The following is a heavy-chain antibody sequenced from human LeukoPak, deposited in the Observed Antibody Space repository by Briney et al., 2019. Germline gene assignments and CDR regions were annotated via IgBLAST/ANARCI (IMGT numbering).Heavy chain of an antibody. CDR3: AKDVAAYYYDSSGYYARRGFDGYYFDY. Sequence: GRSLRLSCAASGFTFSSYGMHWDRQAPGKGLEWVAVISYDGSNKYYADSVKGRFTISRDNSKNTLYLQMNSLRAEDTAVYYCAKDVAAYYYDSSGYYARRGFDGYYFDYWGQGTLVTVSS. D-gene: IGHD3-22*01. V-gene: IGHV3-30*18. CDR1: GFTFSSYG. CDR2: ISYDGSNK. J-gene: IGHJ4*02.